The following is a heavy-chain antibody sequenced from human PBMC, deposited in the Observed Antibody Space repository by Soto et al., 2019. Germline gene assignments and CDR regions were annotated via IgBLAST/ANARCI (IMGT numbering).Heavy chain of an antibody. CDR3: ARLLGGSGYYYVGY. V-gene: IGHV4-59*01. Sequence: SETLSLTCTVSGGSISSYYWSWIRQPPGKGLEWIGYIYYSGSTNYNPSLKSRVTISVDTSKNQFSLKLSSVTAADTAVYYCARLLGGSGYYYVGYWGQGTLVTVYS. J-gene: IGHJ4*02. D-gene: IGHD3-22*01. CDR1: GGSISSYY. CDR2: IYYSGST.